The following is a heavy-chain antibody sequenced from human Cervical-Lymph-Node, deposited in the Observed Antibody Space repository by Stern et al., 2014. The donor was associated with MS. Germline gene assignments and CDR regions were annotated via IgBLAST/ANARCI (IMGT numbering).Heavy chain of an antibody. V-gene: IGHV4-38-2*02. J-gene: IGHJ4*02. Sequence: VQLEESGPGLVKPSETLSLTCSVSGFSISSGYYWGWIRQPPGKGLEWIGTIHHSGTTFYNPSLKSRVPISIDTSKHQISLKFSSVTAADTATFYCVRDQGASSFDYWGQGTLVTVSS. D-gene: IGHD6-6*01. CDR1: GFSISSGYY. CDR3: VRDQGASSFDY. CDR2: IHHSGTT.